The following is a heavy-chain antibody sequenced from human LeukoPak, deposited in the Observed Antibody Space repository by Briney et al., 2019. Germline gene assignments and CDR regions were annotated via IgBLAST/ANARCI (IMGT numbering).Heavy chain of an antibody. J-gene: IGHJ5*02. CDR3: AKKTYHYDSSGHANWFDP. D-gene: IGHD3-22*01. V-gene: IGHV1-2*06. CDR1: GYTFTGYS. CDR2: IHPNSGNT. Sequence: ASVKVSCKASGYTFTGYSIHWVRQAPGQGLEWMGRIHPNSGNTYYAQKFQGRVTMTSDPSINTVYLELSMLRSDDTAVYYCAKKTYHYDSSGHANWFDPWGQGTLVTVTS.